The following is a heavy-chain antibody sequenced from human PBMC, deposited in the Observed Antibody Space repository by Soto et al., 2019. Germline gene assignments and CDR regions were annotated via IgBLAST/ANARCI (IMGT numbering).Heavy chain of an antibody. D-gene: IGHD3-3*01. CDR3: ARKRDDFWSGFPCWFDP. CDR1: GGSISSSSYY. V-gene: IGHV4-39*01. J-gene: IGHJ5*02. Sequence: SSETLSLTCTVSGGSISSSSYYWGWIRQPPGKGLEWIGSIYYSGSTYYNPSLKSRVTISVDTSKNQFSLKLSSVTAADTAVYYCARKRDDFWSGFPCWFDPWGQGTLVTVSS. CDR2: IYYSGST.